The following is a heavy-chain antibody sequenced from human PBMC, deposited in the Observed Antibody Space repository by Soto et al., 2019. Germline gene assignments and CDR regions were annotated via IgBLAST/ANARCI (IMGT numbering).Heavy chain of an antibody. J-gene: IGHJ4*03. V-gene: IGHV1-18*01. D-gene: IGHD4-4*01. CDR1: GYFFSSYA. CDR2: INANDGET. Sequence: QIHLVQSGGEVKKTGASVRVSCKASGYFFSSYAIGWVRQAPGQGLEWMGWINANDGETSYAEKLRYRLTMTTDTSTSSAYMELRSPRSDDTAVYYCARGGMATVDHYWCHRAL. CDR3: ARGGMATVDHY.